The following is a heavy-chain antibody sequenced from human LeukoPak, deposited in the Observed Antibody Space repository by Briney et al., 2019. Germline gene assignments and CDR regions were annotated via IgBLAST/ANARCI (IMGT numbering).Heavy chain of an antibody. CDR3: ARHGYCRSTSCPEVGAFDI. Sequence: SETLSLTCTVSGGSISSYYWSWIRQPPGKGLEWIGYIYTSGSTNYNPSLKSRVTISVDTSKNQFSLKLSSVTAADTAVYYCARHGYCRSTSCPEVGAFDIWGQGTMVTVSS. V-gene: IGHV4-4*09. D-gene: IGHD2-2*01. CDR1: GGSISSYY. J-gene: IGHJ3*02. CDR2: IYTSGST.